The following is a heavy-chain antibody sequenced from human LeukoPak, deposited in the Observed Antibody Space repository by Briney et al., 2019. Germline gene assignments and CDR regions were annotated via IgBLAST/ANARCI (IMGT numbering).Heavy chain of an antibody. J-gene: IGHJ6*03. CDR2: IYTSGST. D-gene: IGHD6-13*01. CDR1: GGSISRYY. Sequence: SETLSLTCTVSGGSISRYYWSWIRQPPGKGLEWIGYIYTSGSTNYNPSLKSRVTISIDTSKNQFSLKLSSVTAADTAVYYCARAAAGKYYYYYMDVWGKGTTVTVSS. V-gene: IGHV4-4*09. CDR3: ARAAAGKYYYYYMDV.